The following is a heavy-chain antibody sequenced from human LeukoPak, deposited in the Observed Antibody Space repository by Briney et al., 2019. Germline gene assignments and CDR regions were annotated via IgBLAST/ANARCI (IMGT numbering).Heavy chain of an antibody. Sequence: GSLRLSCAASAFTFCHYWMSWVRQAPGKGLEWVANMKEDGSEINYVDSVRGRFTISRDNAKNSLYLQMNSLRVDDTAVYYCARDRGYSTFDYWGQGTLVTVSS. D-gene: IGHD4-23*01. J-gene: IGHJ4*02. CDR1: AFTFCHYW. CDR2: MKEDGSEI. V-gene: IGHV3-7*01. CDR3: ARDRGYSTFDY.